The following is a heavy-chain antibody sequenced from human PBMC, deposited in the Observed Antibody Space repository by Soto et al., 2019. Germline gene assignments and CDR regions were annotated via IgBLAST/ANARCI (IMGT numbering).Heavy chain of an antibody. D-gene: IGHD6-6*01. CDR3: ARVTADWSARSPLY. J-gene: IGHJ4*02. CDR2: IRSKAYGGTT. Sequence: PGGAVRLSCTTCGFPFGDYLISWFHQEQGKGLEWVGFIRSKAYGGTTDYAASVQGRFTVSRDDSNNIAYLQMNSLKTEDTAVYYCARVTADWSARSPLYWGQGTLVTVSS. V-gene: IGHV3-49*03. CDR1: GFPFGDYL.